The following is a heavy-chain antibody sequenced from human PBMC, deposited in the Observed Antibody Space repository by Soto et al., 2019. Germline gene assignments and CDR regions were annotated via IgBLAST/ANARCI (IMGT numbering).Heavy chain of an antibody. J-gene: IGHJ4*02. CDR3: ASYSSRCNAVSY. V-gene: IGHV4-61*01. D-gene: IGHD6-19*01. Sequence: QVQLQESGPGLVKPSETLSLTCTVSGGSVSSGSYYWSWIRQRPGKGLEWIGYIYYRGSTNYNPSPKRRVTISVYTSKTQFSLKLSSVTAADTAVYVCASYSSRCNAVSYWGQGTLVNVSS. CDR1: GGSVSSGSYY. CDR2: IYYRGST.